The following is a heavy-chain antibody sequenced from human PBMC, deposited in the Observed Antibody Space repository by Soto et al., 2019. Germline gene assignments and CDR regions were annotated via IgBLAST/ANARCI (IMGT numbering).Heavy chain of an antibody. CDR2: IIGSGGNT. Sequence: VQLEESGGGVVQPGRSLRLSCAASGFTFSSYGMHWVRQAPGKGLEWVSTIIGSGGNTYYADSVKGRFSVSRDNSKNTLYLQMNSLRAEDTAVYYCAKDRNYYDSSGYDYWGQGTLVTVSS. V-gene: IGHV3-23*04. D-gene: IGHD3-22*01. CDR3: AKDRNYYDSSGYDY. J-gene: IGHJ4*02. CDR1: GFTFSSYG.